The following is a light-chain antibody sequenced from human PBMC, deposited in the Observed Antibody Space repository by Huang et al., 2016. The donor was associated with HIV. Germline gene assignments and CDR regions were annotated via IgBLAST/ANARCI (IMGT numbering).Light chain of an antibody. CDR3: QQYDNLPRFT. CDR1: QYISNY. J-gene: IGKJ3*01. CDR2: DAS. Sequence: DIQMTQSPSSLSASVGDRVTITCQASQYISNYLNWYQQKPGKAPKLLIYDASNLETGVSSRFSGSGSGTYFTFTISSLQPEDIATYYCQQYDNLPRFTFGPGTKVDIK. V-gene: IGKV1-33*01.